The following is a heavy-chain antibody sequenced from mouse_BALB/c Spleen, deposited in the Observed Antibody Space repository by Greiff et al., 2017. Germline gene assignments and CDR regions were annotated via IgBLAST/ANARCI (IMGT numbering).Heavy chain of an antibody. Sequence: EVKVVESGGGLVKPGGSLKLSCAASGFTFSDYYMYWVRQTPEKRLEWVATISDGGSYTYYPDSVKGRFTISRDNAKNNLYLQMSSLKSEDTAMYYCARDRVPYAMDYWGQGTSVTVSS. CDR3: ARDRVPYAMDY. J-gene: IGHJ4*01. D-gene: IGHD5-1*01. CDR1: GFTFSDYY. V-gene: IGHV5-4*02. CDR2: ISDGGSYT.